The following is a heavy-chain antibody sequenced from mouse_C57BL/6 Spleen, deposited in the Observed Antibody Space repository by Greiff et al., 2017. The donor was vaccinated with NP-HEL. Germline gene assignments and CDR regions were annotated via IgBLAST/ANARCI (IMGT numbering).Heavy chain of an antibody. CDR1: GYTFTDYN. D-gene: IGHD2-5*01. CDR2: INPNNGGT. Sequence: EVMLVESGPELVKPGASVKMSCKASGYTFTDYNMHWVKQSHGKSLEWIGYINPNNGGTSYNQKFKGKATLTVNKSSSTAYMELRSLTSEDSAVYYCARKGASYYSISWFAYWGQGTLVTVSA. CDR3: ARKGASYYSISWFAY. V-gene: IGHV1-22*01. J-gene: IGHJ3*01.